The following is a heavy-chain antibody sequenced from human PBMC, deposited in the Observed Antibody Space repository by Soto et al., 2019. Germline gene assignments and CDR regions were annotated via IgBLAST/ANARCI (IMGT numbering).Heavy chain of an antibody. V-gene: IGHV1-3*05. CDR3: ARAVAVAADFDY. Sequence: QVQLVQSGAEEKKPGASVKVSCKASGYTFTGYAMHWVRQAPGHRLEWMGWINAGNGNTKYSQKFQGRVTITRDTSASTAYMELSSLRSEDTAVYYSARAVAVAADFDYWGQGTLVTVSS. CDR1: GYTFTGYA. CDR2: INAGNGNT. J-gene: IGHJ4*02. D-gene: IGHD6-19*01.